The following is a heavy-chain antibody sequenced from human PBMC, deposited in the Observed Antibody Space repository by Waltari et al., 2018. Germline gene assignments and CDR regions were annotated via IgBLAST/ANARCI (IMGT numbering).Heavy chain of an antibody. CDR3: AKDHAAMKYSSTFDY. CDR2: VIPILGGG. V-gene: IGHV1-69*11. Sequence: QVQLVQSGAEVKRPGSSVNVSCKSSGGTFDTYAISWVRQAPGQGLEWVGGVIPILGGGNYAQKFRGRVTITADESTDTAYMELSSLRSEDTAIYYCAKDHAAMKYSSTFDYWGQGTLVIVSA. CDR1: GGTFDTYA. D-gene: IGHD6-13*01. J-gene: IGHJ4*02.